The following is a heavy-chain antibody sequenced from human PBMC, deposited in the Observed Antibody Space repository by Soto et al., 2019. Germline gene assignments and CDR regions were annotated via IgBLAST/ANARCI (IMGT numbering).Heavy chain of an antibody. D-gene: IGHD2-15*01. CDR1: GGYFSGYY. CDR3: GRDRPGIFYYYYYMDV. V-gene: IGHV4-34*01. J-gene: IGHJ6*03. CDR2: INHSGST. Sequence: SETLSLTCAVYGGYFSGYYWSWIRQPPGKGLEWIGEINHSGSTNYNPSLKSRVTISVDTSKNQFSLKLSSVTAADTAVYYCGRDRPGIFYYYYYMDVWGKGTTVTVSS.